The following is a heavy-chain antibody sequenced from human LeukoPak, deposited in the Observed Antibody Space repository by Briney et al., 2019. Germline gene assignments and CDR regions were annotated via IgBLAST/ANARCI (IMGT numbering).Heavy chain of an antibody. CDR3: AKARSSGSRWDY. J-gene: IGHJ4*02. CDR1: GFTFSSYA. D-gene: IGHD6-19*01. V-gene: IGHV3-23*01. CDR2: ISGSGGST. Sequence: PGGSLRLSCAASGFTFSSYAMSWVRQAPGKGLEWVSAISGSGGSTYYADSVKGRFTISRDNSKNTLHLQMNSLRAEDTAVYYCAKARSSGSRWDYWGQGTLVTVSS.